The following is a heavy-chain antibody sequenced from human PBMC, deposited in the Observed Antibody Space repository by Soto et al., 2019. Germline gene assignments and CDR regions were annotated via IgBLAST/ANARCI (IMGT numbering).Heavy chain of an antibody. V-gene: IGHV4-4*02. CDR3: AARHFWSGPWTARRLDY. J-gene: IGHJ4*02. D-gene: IGHD3-3*02. CDR2: ISHSGNA. CDR1: GDSIYSSHW. Sequence: SETLSLTCAVSGDSIYSSHWWNWVRQPPGKGLEWIGQISHSGNANYNPSLTSRVTISVDKSKNHLSLKLTSVTAADTAVYYCAARHFWSGPWTARRLDYWGQGTLVTDSS.